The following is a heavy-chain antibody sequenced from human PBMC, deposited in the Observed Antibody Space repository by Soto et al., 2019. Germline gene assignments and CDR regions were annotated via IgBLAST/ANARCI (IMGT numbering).Heavy chain of an antibody. J-gene: IGHJ5*02. D-gene: IGHD1-1*01. CDR1: GASISGFY. CDR2: IYATGTT. V-gene: IGHV4-4*07. Sequence: PSETLSLTCTVSGASISGFYWSWIRKSAGKGLEWIGRIYATGTTDYNPSLKSRVMMSVDTSKKQFSLKLRSVTAADTAVYYCVRGGTKTLRDWFDPWGQGISVTVSS. CDR3: VRGGTKTLRDWFDP.